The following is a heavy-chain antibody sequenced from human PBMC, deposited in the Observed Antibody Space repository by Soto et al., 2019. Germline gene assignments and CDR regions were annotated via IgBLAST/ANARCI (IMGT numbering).Heavy chain of an antibody. CDR1: GGSFSGYY. D-gene: IGHD5-12*01. Sequence: PSETLSLTCAVYGGSFSGYYWSWIRQPPGKGLEWIGEINHSGSTNYNPSLKSRVTISVDTSKNQFSLKLSSVTAADTAVYYCERGPAGRWLQFRGQGTLVTVSS. V-gene: IGHV4-34*01. J-gene: IGHJ4*02. CDR3: ERGPAGRWLQF. CDR2: INHSGST.